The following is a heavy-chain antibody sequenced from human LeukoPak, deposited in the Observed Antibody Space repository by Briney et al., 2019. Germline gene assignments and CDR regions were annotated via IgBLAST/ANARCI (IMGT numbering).Heavy chain of an antibody. J-gene: IGHJ4*02. D-gene: IGHD6-6*01. CDR2: ISSSGGTI. CDR1: GFTFSDYY. CDR3: ARDQGYSSSSRFDY. Sequence: GGSLRLSCAASGFTFSDYYMSWVRQAPGKGLEWVSYISSSGGTIYYADSVKGRFTISRDNAKNSLYLQMNSLRAEDTAVYYCARDQGYSSSSRFDYWGQGTLVTVSS. V-gene: IGHV3-11*01.